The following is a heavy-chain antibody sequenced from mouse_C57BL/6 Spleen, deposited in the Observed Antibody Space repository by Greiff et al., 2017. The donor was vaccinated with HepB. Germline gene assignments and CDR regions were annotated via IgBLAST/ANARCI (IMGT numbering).Heavy chain of an antibody. J-gene: IGHJ1*03. D-gene: IGHD1-1*01. CDR1: GFSLTSYG. CDR3: AITVVGYFDV. CDR2: IWSGGST. V-gene: IGHV2-2*01. Sequence: QVQLQQSGPGLVQPSQSLSITCTVSGFSLTSYGVHWVRQSPGKGLEWLGVIWSGGSTDYNAAFIYRLSISKDNSKIQVFFKMNSLQADDTAIYYCAITVVGYFDVWGTGTTVTVSS.